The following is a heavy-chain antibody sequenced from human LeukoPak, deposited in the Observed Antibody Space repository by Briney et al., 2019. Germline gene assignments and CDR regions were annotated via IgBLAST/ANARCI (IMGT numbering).Heavy chain of an antibody. V-gene: IGHV4-59*01. CDR1: GGSISSYY. J-gene: IGHJ4*02. D-gene: IGHD6-13*01. Sequence: ASETLSLTCTVSGGSISSYYWSWIRQPPGKGLEWIGYIYYSGSTNYNPSLKSRVTISVDTSKNQFSLKLSSVTAADTAVYYCARDPAGYSTLWGQGTLVTVSS. CDR3: ARDPAGYSTL. CDR2: IYYSGST.